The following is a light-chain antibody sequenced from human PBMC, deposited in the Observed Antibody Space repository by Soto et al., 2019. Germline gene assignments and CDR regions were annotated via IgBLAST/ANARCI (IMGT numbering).Light chain of an antibody. CDR3: QEYGSSPYT. V-gene: IGKV3-20*01. Sequence: ENGLKHSAGTLSLSQGERATLSSRASQSVSSRFLAWYQQKPGQAPRLLMYGASNRATGIPDRFSGTGSGTDFTLTISRLEPEDFAVYYCQEYGSSPYTFALGTKVDI. CDR2: GAS. J-gene: IGKJ2*01. CDR1: QSVSSRF.